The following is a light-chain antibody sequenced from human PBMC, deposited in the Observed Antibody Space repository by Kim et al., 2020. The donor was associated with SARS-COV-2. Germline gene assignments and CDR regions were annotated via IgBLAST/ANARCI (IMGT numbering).Light chain of an antibody. CDR1: SLRSYY. Sequence: SSELTQDPAVSVALGQTVRITCQGDSLRSYYASWYQQKPGQAPVLVIYGKNNWPSGIPDRFSGSSSGNTASLTITGAQAEDEADYYCNSRDSSGNQVFGGGTKLTVL. J-gene: IGLJ3*02. CDR2: GKN. V-gene: IGLV3-19*01. CDR3: NSRDSSGNQV.